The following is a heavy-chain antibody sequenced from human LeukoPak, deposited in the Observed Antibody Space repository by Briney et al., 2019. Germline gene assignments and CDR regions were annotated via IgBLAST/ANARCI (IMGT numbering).Heavy chain of an antibody. J-gene: IGHJ5*02. Sequence: PGGSLRLSCAASRFTFSSYSMNWVRQAPGKGLEWVSYISSSGSTIYYADSVKGRFTISRDNAKNSLYLQMNSLRAEDTAVYYCARDGAAVAGAEPNWFDPWGQGTLVTVSS. CDR1: RFTFSSYS. V-gene: IGHV3-48*04. CDR3: ARDGAAVAGAEPNWFDP. CDR2: ISSSGSTI. D-gene: IGHD6-19*01.